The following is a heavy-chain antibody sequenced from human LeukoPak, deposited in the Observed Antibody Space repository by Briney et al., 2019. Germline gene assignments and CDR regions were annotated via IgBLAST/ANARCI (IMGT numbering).Heavy chain of an antibody. J-gene: IGHJ4*02. CDR2: ISWNSGSI. CDR1: GFTFDDYA. V-gene: IGHV3-9*01. D-gene: IGHD3-9*01. CDR3: AKDYDILTGYSFDY. Sequence: SLRLSCAASGFTFDDYAIHWVRQAPGKGLEWVSGISWNSGSIGYADSVKGRFTISRDNAKNSLYLQMNSLRAEDTALYYCAKDYDILTGYSFDYWGQGTLVTVSS.